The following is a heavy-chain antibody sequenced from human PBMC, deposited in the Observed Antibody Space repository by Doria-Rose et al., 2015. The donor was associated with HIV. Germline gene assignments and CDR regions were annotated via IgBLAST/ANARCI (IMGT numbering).Heavy chain of an antibody. CDR1: GVSLSSPGMG. V-gene: IGHV2-26*01. Sequence: SGPVLVKPTETLTLTCTVSGVSLSSPGMGVSWIRQPSGKALEWLANIVSDDERSYKTSLKSRLTISRGTFKSQVVLTMTDMDPVDTATYYCARIKSSRWYHKYYFDFWGRGTLVIVSA. CDR3: ARIKSSRWYHKYYFDF. D-gene: IGHD6-13*01. CDR2: IVSDDER. J-gene: IGHJ4*02.